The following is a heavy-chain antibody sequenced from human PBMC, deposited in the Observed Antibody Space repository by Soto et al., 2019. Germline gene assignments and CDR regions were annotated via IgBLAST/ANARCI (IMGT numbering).Heavy chain of an antibody. Sequence: EVQLLESGGGLVQPGGSLRLSCAASGFTFSSYAMSWVRQAPGKGLEWVSAISGSGGSTYYADSVKGRFTISRDNSKXXLXLXKNSLRAEDTAVYYCAKDRTEDSSSWYLYYYYGMDVWGQGTTVTVSS. J-gene: IGHJ6*02. CDR2: ISGSGGST. CDR3: AKDRTEDSSSWYLYYYYGMDV. V-gene: IGHV3-23*01. CDR1: GFTFSSYA. D-gene: IGHD6-13*01.